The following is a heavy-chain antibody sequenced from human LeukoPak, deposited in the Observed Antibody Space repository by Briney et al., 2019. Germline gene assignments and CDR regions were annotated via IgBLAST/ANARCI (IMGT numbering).Heavy chain of an antibody. CDR2: ISYDGSNK. V-gene: IGHV3-30*18. Sequence: GGSLRLSCAASGFTFSSYGMHWVRQAPGKGLEWVAVISYDGSNKYYADSVKGRFTISRDNSKNTLYLQMNSLRAEDTAVYYCAKEDYDHYYFDYWGQGTLVTVS. D-gene: IGHD3-16*01. J-gene: IGHJ4*02. CDR1: GFTFSSYG. CDR3: AKEDYDHYYFDY.